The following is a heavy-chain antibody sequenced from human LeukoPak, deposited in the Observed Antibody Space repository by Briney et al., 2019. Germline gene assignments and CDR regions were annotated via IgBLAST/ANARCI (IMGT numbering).Heavy chain of an antibody. V-gene: IGHV1-2*02. CDR1: GDTFTGYN. Sequence: ASVKVSCKASGDTFTGYNMPWVRQAPGQGREWMGGINPNSGGTNYVQKFQGRVTMTRDTSISTAYMELSRLRSDDTAVYYCARGRTVETPGGGWYFDLWGRGTLVTVSS. CDR2: INPNSGGT. CDR3: ARGRTVETPGGGWYFDL. J-gene: IGHJ2*01. D-gene: IGHD4-23*01.